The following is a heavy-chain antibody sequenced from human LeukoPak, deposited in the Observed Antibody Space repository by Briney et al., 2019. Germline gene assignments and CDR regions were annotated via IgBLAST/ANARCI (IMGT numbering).Heavy chain of an antibody. V-gene: IGHV3-21*01. J-gene: IGHJ4*02. Sequence: GGSLRLSCAASGLSFSTFAMSWVRQGPGKGLEWVSSISSSSSYIYYADSVKGRFTISRDNAKNMVYLQMDSLSAEDTAVYYCVRLLDIDYWGQGTLVTVSS. D-gene: IGHD1-1*01. CDR2: ISSSSSYI. CDR3: VRLLDIDY. CDR1: GLSFSTFA.